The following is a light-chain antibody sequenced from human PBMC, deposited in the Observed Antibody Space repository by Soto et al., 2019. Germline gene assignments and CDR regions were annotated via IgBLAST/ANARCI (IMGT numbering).Light chain of an antibody. CDR2: KAS. CDR1: QTISSW. CDR3: QHYNSYSEA. Sequence: IQVSKSPSTLSGTVADRVTIIGRASQTISSWLAWYQQKPGKAPKLLIYKASTLKSGVPSRFSGSGSGTEFTLTISSLQPDDFATYYCQHYNSYSEAFGQGTKVDI. V-gene: IGKV1-5*03. J-gene: IGKJ1*01.